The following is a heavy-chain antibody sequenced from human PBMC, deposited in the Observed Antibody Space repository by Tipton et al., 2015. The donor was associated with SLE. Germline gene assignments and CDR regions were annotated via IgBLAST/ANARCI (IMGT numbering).Heavy chain of an antibody. V-gene: IGHV4-34*01. CDR1: GGSFSGYY. Sequence: AGLVKPSETLSLTCAVYGGSFSGYYWSWIRQPPGKGLEWIGEINHSGSTNYNPSLKSRVTISVDTSKNQFSLKLSSVTAADTAVYYCASPKAAAAGRAFDYWGQGTLVTVSS. D-gene: IGHD6-13*01. CDR3: ASPKAAAAGRAFDY. CDR2: INHSGST. J-gene: IGHJ4*02.